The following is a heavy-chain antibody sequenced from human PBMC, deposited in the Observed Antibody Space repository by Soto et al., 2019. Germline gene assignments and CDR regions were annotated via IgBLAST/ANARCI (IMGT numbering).Heavy chain of an antibody. V-gene: IGHV1-69*13. Sequence: SVKVSCKASGGTFSSYAISWVRQAPGQGLEWMGGIIPIFGTANYAQKFQGRVTITADESTSTAYMELSSLRAQDTAVYYCAREGTVPPNWLDPWGQGTLVTVSS. D-gene: IGHD4-17*01. CDR3: AREGTVPPNWLDP. CDR1: GGTFSSYA. J-gene: IGHJ5*02. CDR2: IIPIFGTA.